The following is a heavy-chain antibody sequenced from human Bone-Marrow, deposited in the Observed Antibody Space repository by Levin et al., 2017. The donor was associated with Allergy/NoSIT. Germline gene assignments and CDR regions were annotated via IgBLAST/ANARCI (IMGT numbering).Heavy chain of an antibody. Sequence: GGSLRLSCAASGFTFSNSMMNWVRQAPGKGLEWVGRIRTKTDGGTTEYAAPARGRFTISRDDSKNTLYLQMNSLKIEDTAMYYCTTYSSSWYYFHYWGQGTLVTVSS. CDR1: GFTFSNSM. D-gene: IGHD6-13*01. V-gene: IGHV3-15*01. CDR3: TTYSSSWYYFHY. J-gene: IGHJ4*02. CDR2: IRTKTDGGTT.